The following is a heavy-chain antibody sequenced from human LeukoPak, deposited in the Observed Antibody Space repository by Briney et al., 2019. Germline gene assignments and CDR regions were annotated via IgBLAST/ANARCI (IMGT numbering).Heavy chain of an antibody. CDR2: IYYSGST. J-gene: IGHJ4*02. Sequence: PSETLSLTCTVSGDSISDYYWSWIRQPPGKGLEWIGYIYYSGSTNYNPSLKSRVTISVDTSKNQFSLKLSSVTAADTAVYYCARGLQIPPVWFGERGRSFDYWGQGTLVTVSS. V-gene: IGHV4-59*12. CDR3: ARGLQIPPVWFGERGRSFDY. D-gene: IGHD3-10*01. CDR1: GDSISDYY.